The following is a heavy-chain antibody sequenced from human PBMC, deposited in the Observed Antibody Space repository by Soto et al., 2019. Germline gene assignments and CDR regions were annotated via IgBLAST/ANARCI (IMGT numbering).Heavy chain of an antibody. CDR1: GFTFSSYE. CDR2: ISSYGTSI. CDR3: AITPPRGFDL. V-gene: IGHV3-48*03. D-gene: IGHD3-10*01. Sequence: GGSVRLACAASGFTFSSYEIKWVRQAPGKGLEWVSYISSYGTSIYYADSVKGRFTISRDNAKNSLYLQMNSLRVDDTAVYYCAITPPRGFDLWGQGTMVTVSS. J-gene: IGHJ3*01.